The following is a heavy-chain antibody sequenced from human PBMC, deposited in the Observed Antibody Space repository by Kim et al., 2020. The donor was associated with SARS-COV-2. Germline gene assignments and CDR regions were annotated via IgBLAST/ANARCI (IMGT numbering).Heavy chain of an antibody. CDR3: AKDMYVRFWSGYSIDY. J-gene: IGHJ4*02. CDR1: GFTFDDYT. V-gene: IGHV3-43*01. D-gene: IGHD3-3*01. Sequence: GGSLRLSCAASGFTFDDYTMHWVRQAPGKGLEWVSLISWDGGSTYYADSVKGRFTISRDNSKNSLYLQMNSLRTEDTALYYCAKDMYVRFWSGYSIDYWGQGTLVTVSS. CDR2: ISWDGGST.